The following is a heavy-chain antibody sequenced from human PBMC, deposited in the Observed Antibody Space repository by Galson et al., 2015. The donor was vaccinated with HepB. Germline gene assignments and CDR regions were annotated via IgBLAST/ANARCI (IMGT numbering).Heavy chain of an antibody. J-gene: IGHJ6*03. V-gene: IGHV7-4-1*02. Sequence: SVKVSCKASGYSFTSYAINWVRQAPGQGLEWMGWINTASRNPTYAQGFTGRFVFSMDTSVSTAYLKISSLQAEDSAVYYCARKYFYYYYMDVWGKGTAVTVSS. CDR1: GYSFTSYA. CDR3: ARKYFYYYYMDV. CDR2: INTASRNP.